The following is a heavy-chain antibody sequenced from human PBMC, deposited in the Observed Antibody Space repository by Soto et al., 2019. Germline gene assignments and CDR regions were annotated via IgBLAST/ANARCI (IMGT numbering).Heavy chain of an antibody. CDR2: IIPIFGTA. J-gene: IGHJ6*02. V-gene: IGHV1-69*01. Sequence: KGLEWMGGIIPIFGTANYAQKFQGRVTITADESTSTAYMELSSLRSEDTAVYYCARYTLDYGGNPSYYSGMDVWVQGTTVPVSS. CDR3: ARYTLDYGGNPSYYSGMDV. D-gene: IGHD4-17*01.